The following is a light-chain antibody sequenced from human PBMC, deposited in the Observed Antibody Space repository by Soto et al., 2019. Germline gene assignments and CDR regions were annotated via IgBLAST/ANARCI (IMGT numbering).Light chain of an antibody. CDR2: AAS. Sequence: DIQMTQSPSSLSASVGDRVTITCRASQGISNYLAWYQQKPGKVPKLLIYAASTLQSGVPSRFIGGGSGTDFTHTIRSLQPEDAATYYCQKYVDAPKTFGQGTKVEIK. V-gene: IGKV1-27*01. CDR3: QKYVDAPKT. J-gene: IGKJ2*01. CDR1: QGISNY.